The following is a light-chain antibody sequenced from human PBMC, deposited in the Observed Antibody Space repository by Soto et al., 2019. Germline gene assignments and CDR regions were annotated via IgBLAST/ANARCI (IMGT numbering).Light chain of an antibody. Sequence: DIVLTQSPGTLSLSPGERATLSCRASQSVSSCYLAWYQQKPGQSPRLLISGASSRAAGIPDRFSGGGSGTDFTLTISRLEHEDFAVYYCQQCARSPWTFGQGTKVEIK. CDR2: GAS. CDR1: QSVSSCY. CDR3: QQCARSPWT. J-gene: IGKJ1*01. V-gene: IGKV3-20*01.